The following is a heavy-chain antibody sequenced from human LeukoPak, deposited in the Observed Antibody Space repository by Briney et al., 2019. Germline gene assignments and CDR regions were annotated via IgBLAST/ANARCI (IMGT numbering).Heavy chain of an antibody. Sequence: PSETLSLTCTVSGGSTSIYYWSWIRQPPGKGLEWIGYIYYSGSTNYNPSLKSRVTISVDTSKNQFSLKLSSVTAADTAVYYCARHERVIYYFDYWGQGTLVTVSS. CDR1: GGSTSIYY. J-gene: IGHJ4*02. V-gene: IGHV4-59*08. D-gene: IGHD3-16*02. CDR3: ARHERVIYYFDY. CDR2: IYYSGST.